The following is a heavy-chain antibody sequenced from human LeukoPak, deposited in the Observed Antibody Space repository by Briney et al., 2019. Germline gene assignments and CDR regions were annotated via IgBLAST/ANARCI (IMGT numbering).Heavy chain of an antibody. D-gene: IGHD4-17*01. Sequence: PGGSLRLSCAASGFTFSSYAMSWVRQAPGKGLEWVSAISGSGGSTYYADSVKGRFTISRDNSKNTLYLQMNSLRAEGTAVYYCAKDLYGDDWYFDYWGQGTLVTVSS. J-gene: IGHJ4*02. V-gene: IGHV3-23*01. CDR3: AKDLYGDDWYFDY. CDR2: ISGSGGST. CDR1: GFTFSSYA.